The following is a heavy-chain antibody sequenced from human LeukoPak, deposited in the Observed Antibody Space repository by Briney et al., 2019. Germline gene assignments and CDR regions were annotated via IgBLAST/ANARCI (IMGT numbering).Heavy chain of an antibody. V-gene: IGHV3-30*04. J-gene: IGHJ4*02. Sequence: GRSLRLSCAASGFTFSSYAMHWVRQAPGKGLEWVAVISYDGSNRYYADSVKGRFTISRDNSKNTLYLQMNSLRAEDTAVYYCARDAITMVRGGGPFDYWGQGTLVTVSS. CDR3: ARDAITMVRGGGPFDY. D-gene: IGHD3-10*01. CDR1: GFTFSSYA. CDR2: ISYDGSNR.